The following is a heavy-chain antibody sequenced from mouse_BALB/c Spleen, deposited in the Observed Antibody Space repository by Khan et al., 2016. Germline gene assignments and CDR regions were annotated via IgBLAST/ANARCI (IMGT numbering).Heavy chain of an antibody. Sequence: QVRLQQPGAELAKPGASVKMSCKASGYTFTSYWMHWVKQRPGQGLEWIGYINPSTGYTEYNQKFKDKATLTADKSSSTAYMQLSSLTSEDSAVYYCARSNRAYWGQGTLVTVSA. J-gene: IGHJ3*01. CDR3: ARSNRAY. V-gene: IGHV1-7*01. CDR2: INPSTGYT. CDR1: GYTFTSYW.